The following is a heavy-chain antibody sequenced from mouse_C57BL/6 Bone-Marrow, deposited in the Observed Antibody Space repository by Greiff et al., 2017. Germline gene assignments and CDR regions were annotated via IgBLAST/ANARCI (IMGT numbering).Heavy chain of an antibody. CDR2: IWTGGGT. V-gene: IGHV2-9-1*01. CDR1: GFSLTSYA. CDR3: AKTGTDAMDY. J-gene: IGHJ4*01. D-gene: IGHD3-3*01. Sequence: VKLMESGPGLVAPSQSLSITCTVSGFSLTSYAISWVRQPPGKGLEWLGVIWTGGGTNYNSALKTRLSICKENSKSQVFLKMNSLQTDDTARYYCAKTGTDAMDYWGQGTSVTVSS.